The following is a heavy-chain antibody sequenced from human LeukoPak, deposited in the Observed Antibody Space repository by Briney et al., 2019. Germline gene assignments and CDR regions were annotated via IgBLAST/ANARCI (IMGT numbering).Heavy chain of an antibody. CDR3: VKARRDGYNSWGIFDY. CDR1: GFTFDEYT. CDR2: ISWKSGTI. Sequence: GGSLRLSCTASGFTFDEYTMHWVRQAPGKGLEWVSGISWKSGTIGYADSVKGRFTISRDDAKNSLYLQMNSLRVEDMALYYCVKARRDGYNSWGIFDYWGQGTLVTVSS. V-gene: IGHV3-9*03. D-gene: IGHD5-24*01. J-gene: IGHJ4*02.